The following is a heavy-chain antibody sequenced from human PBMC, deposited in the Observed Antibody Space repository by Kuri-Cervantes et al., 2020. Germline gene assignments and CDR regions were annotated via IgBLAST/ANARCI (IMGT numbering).Heavy chain of an antibody. CDR2: IYHSGNT. D-gene: IGHD3-22*01. V-gene: IGHV4-38-2*02. CDR3: ASGSYDSSGYYPLRS. Sequence: GSLRLSCTVSGYSISSSYYWGWIRQPPGKGLEWIGTIYHSGNTYYNPSLKSRVTISVDTSKNLFSLKLTSVTAADTAVYYCASGSYDSSGYYPLRSWGQGTLVTVSS. J-gene: IGHJ4*02. CDR1: GYSISSSYY.